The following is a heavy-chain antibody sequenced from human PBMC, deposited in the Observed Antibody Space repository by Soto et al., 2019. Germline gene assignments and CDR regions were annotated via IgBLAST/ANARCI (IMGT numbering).Heavy chain of an antibody. Sequence: GXLRLSCPASGFTFSSYEMNWVRQAPGNGLEWVSYISSSGSTIYYADSVKGRFTISRDNAKNSLYLRVNSLRAEDTAVYYCARGRVRILEWLSLGGYFDYWGQGTLVTVYS. CDR3: ARGRVRILEWLSLGGYFDY. V-gene: IGHV3-48*03. J-gene: IGHJ4*02. CDR2: ISSSGSTI. CDR1: GFTFSSYE. D-gene: IGHD3-3*01.